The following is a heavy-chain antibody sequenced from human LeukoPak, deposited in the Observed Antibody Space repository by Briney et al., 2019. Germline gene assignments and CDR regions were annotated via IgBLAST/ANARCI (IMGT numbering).Heavy chain of an antibody. J-gene: IGHJ4*02. CDR1: GFTFSSYS. D-gene: IGHD5-12*01. CDR3: ARDKWLQTGYFDY. CDR2: ISSSSSTI. V-gene: IGHV3-48*02. Sequence: AGGSLRLSCAASGFTFSSYSMNWVRQVPGKGLEWVSYISSSSSTIYYADSVKGRFTISRDNDKNSLYLQMNSLRDEDTAVYYCARDKWLQTGYFDYWGQGTLVTVSS.